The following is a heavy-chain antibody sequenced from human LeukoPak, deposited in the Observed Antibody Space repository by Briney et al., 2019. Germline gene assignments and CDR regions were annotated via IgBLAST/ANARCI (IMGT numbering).Heavy chain of an antibody. D-gene: IGHD3-16*02. CDR1: GFTFSSYW. Sequence: GGSLRLSCAASGFTFSSYWMSWVRQAPGKGLEWVANIKQDGSEKYYVDSVKGRFTISRDNAKNSLYLQMNSLRAEDTAVYYCARANMITFGGVIASFDYWGQGTLVTVSS. CDR3: ARANMITFGGVIASFDY. V-gene: IGHV3-7*01. J-gene: IGHJ4*02. CDR2: IKQDGSEK.